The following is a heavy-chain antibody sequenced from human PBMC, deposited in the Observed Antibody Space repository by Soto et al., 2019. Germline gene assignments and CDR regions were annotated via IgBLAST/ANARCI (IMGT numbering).Heavy chain of an antibody. CDR1: GFSFGDHY. J-gene: IGHJ4*02. Sequence: QVQLVESGGGLVNPGGSLRLSCAASGFSFGDHYMSWIRQAPGKGLEWVSYISGSSEFKYYADSVKGRFTISRDNTKNSLYLQMNSLGVEDTALYYCAKRYRTLTGFSLGGDWGQGTLVTVSS. CDR3: AKRYRTLTGFSLGGD. V-gene: IGHV3-11*01. D-gene: IGHD3-9*01. CDR2: ISGSSEFK.